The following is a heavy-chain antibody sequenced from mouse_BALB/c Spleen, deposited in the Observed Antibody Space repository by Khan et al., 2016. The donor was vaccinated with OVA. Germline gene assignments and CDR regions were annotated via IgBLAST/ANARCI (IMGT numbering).Heavy chain of an antibody. J-gene: IGHJ4*01. CDR3: ARPPYFSYVLVY. D-gene: IGHD2-10*01. V-gene: IGHV9-3-1*01. CDR1: GYTFTNSG. Sequence: QIQLVQSGPELKKPGETVKISCKASGYTFTNSGMNWVKQASGKGLKWMGWINTYTGEPTYADNFKGRFAFSLETSASTAYLQINNLNSEDTATYFCARPPYFSYVLVYWGQGTSVTVSS. CDR2: INTYTGEP.